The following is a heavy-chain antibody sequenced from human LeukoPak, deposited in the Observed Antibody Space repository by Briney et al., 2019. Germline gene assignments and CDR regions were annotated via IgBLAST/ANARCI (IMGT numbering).Heavy chain of an antibody. CDR1: GYTFTSYS. V-gene: IGHV1-46*01. CDR2: INPSGGST. J-gene: IGHJ4*02. D-gene: IGHD6-13*01. Sequence: ASVKVSCKASGYTFTSYSMHWVRQAPGQGLEWMGIINPSGGSTSYAQKFQGRVTMTRDTSTSTVYMELSSLRSEDSALYYCARCSSSWYYVYWGQGTLVTVSS. CDR3: ARCSSSWYYVY.